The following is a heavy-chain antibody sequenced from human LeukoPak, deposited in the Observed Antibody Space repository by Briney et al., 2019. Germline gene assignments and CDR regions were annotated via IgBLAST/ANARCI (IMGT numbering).Heavy chain of an antibody. CDR1: GWSFSGYY. Sequence: LQPSETLSLTCAVYGWSFSGYYWRWIRQPPGTGLEWIGEINHSGSTNYNPSLKSRVTISVDTSKNQFSLKLSSVTAADTAVYYCARGRRYCSSTSCYKRGGVVDYWGQGTLVTVSS. J-gene: IGHJ4*02. D-gene: IGHD2-2*02. V-gene: IGHV4-34*01. CDR2: INHSGST. CDR3: ARGRRYCSSTSCYKRGGVVDY.